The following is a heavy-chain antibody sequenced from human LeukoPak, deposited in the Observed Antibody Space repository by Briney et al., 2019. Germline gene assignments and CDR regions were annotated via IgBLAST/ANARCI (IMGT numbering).Heavy chain of an antibody. V-gene: IGHV3-74*01. CDR3: AGGISATGGG. J-gene: IGHJ3*01. CDR2: INSDGSIT. D-gene: IGHD6-13*01. Sequence: GGSLRLSCADSGFTFSSYWMHWVRQAPGKGLVWVSGINSDGSITTYADSVKGRFTISRDNAKNTLYLQMNSLRAEDTAVYYCAGGISATGGGWGQGTMVTVSS. CDR1: GFTFSSYW.